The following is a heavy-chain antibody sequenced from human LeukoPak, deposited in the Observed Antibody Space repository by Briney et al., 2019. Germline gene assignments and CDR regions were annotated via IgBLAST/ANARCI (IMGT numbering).Heavy chain of an antibody. Sequence: GGSLRLSCAASGFTLSSYWMHWVRQAPGKGLGWVSRINSDGNSRTYADTVKGRFTISRDNAKNTLYLQMDSLRAEDTAVYYCARDPAPSGWYDYWGQGTLVTVSS. CDR1: GFTLSSYW. CDR3: ARDPAPSGWYDY. J-gene: IGHJ4*02. V-gene: IGHV3-74*01. CDR2: INSDGNSR. D-gene: IGHD6-19*01.